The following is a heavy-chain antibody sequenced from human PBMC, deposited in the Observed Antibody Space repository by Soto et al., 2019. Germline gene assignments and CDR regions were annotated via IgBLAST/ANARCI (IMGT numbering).Heavy chain of an antibody. V-gene: IGHV3-64*02. D-gene: IGHD6-13*01. Sequence: PGGSLRLSCAASGFTFSIYDMHWVRQAPGKGLEYVSAISSNGGSTYYADSVKGRFTISRDNSKNTLYLQMGSLRAEDMAVYYCARQSYSSYYFDYWGQGTLVTVSS. CDR3: ARQSYSSYYFDY. J-gene: IGHJ4*02. CDR2: ISSNGGST. CDR1: GFTFSIYD.